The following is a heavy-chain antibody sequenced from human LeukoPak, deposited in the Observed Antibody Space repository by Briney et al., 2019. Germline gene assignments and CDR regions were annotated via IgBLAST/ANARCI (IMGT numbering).Heavy chain of an antibody. CDR2: ISWNSGSI. Sequence: GGSLRLSCAASGFTFDDYAMHWVRQAPGKGLEWVSGISWNSGSIGYADSVKGRFTISRDNAKNSLYLQMNSLRAEDTAVYYCARVRYGGNSEGFDYWGQGTLVTVSS. V-gene: IGHV3-9*01. J-gene: IGHJ4*02. D-gene: IGHD4-23*01. CDR3: ARVRYGGNSEGFDY. CDR1: GFTFDDYA.